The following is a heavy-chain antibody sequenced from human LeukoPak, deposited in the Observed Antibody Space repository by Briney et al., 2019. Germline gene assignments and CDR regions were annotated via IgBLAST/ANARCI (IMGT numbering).Heavy chain of an antibody. Sequence: SETLSLTCTVSGGSISSYYWSWIRQPPGRGLEWIGYIYYSGSTNYNPSLKSRVTISVDTSKNQFSLKLSSVTAADTAVYYCARDNTAMAAVKAFDIWGQGTMVTVSS. CDR2: IYYSGST. D-gene: IGHD5-18*01. CDR1: GGSISSYY. J-gene: IGHJ3*02. V-gene: IGHV4-59*01. CDR3: ARDNTAMAAVKAFDI.